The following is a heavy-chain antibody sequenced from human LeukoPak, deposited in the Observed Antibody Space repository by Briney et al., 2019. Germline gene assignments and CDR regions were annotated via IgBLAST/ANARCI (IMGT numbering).Heavy chain of an antibody. J-gene: IGHJ4*02. CDR2: MNPDSGNT. Sequence: GASVKVSCKASGYTFFNYDINWVRQATGQGPEWMGWMNPDSGNTGYAQKFQGRVTMTRDSSITTAYMELISLRFEDTAVYYCTRAIRHQLLSDYWGQGILVTVSS. V-gene: IGHV1-8*02. D-gene: IGHD2-2*01. CDR3: TRAIRHQLLSDY. CDR1: GYTFFNYD.